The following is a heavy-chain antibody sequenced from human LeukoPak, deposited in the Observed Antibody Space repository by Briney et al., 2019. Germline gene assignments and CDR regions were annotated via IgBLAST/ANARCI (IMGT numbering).Heavy chain of an antibody. Sequence: GGSLRLSCAASGFTFSSYAMSWVRQAPGKGLEWVSAISGSGGSTYYADSVKGRFTISRDNSKNMLYLQMNSLRAEDTAVYYCAKWKYSNSGIDDYWGQGTLVTVSS. CDR3: AKWKYSNSGIDDY. J-gene: IGHJ4*02. CDR1: GFTFSSYA. V-gene: IGHV3-23*01. CDR2: ISGSGGST. D-gene: IGHD6-6*01.